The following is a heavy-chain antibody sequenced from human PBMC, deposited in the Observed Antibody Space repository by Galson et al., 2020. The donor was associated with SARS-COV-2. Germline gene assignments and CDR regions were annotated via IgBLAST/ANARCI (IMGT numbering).Heavy chain of an antibody. CDR1: GSTFSNYE. V-gene: IGHV3-48*03. D-gene: IGHD3-9*01. CDR2: ISSTGSPT. CDR3: ASYLYDLLTGYLES. J-gene: IGHJ4*02. Sequence: GESLKISCVASGSTFSNYEVNWVRQAPGKGLEWVSYISSTGSPTYYADSVKGRFSISRDNARNSVFLQMNSLRAEDTAVYYCASYLYDLLTGYLESWGQGTLVSVSS.